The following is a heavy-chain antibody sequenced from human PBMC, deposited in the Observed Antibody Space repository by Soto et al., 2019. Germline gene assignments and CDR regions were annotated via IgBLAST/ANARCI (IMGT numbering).Heavy chain of an antibody. D-gene: IGHD2-2*01. CDR3: ARVRQYCSGTSCYLDP. V-gene: IGHV4-4*02. CDR1: GGSISSSNW. J-gene: IGHJ5*02. CDR2: IHHSGTT. Sequence: SETLSLTCAVSGGSISSSNWWHWVRQHPGKGLEWIGEIHHSGTTNYNPSLKSRVAISVDKSKNQFSLKLNSVTAADTAVYYCARVRQYCSGTSCYLDPWGQGTLVTVSS.